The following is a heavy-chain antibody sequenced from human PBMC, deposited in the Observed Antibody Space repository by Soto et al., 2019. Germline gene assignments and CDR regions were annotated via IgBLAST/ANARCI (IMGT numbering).Heavy chain of an antibody. CDR3: XXXXXXNWTGNDY. Sequence: EVAMVESGGGLVQPGGSLRLACAASGFTFGGYSLNWVRQAPGKGLEWVSYISHTLVTTYYADSVRGRFTISRDNAKXXXXXXXXXXXXXXXXXXXXXXXXXXNWTGNDYWGQGTLDTVSS. V-gene: IGHV3-48*01. D-gene: IGHD1-20*01. J-gene: IGHJ4*02. CDR1: GFTFGGYS. CDR2: ISHTLVTT.